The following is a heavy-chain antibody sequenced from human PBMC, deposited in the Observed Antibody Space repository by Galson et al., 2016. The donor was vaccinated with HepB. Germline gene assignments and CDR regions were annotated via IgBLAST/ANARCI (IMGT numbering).Heavy chain of an antibody. J-gene: IGHJ5*02. CDR1: GYSFSNYW. CDR2: IFPDDSDS. D-gene: IGHD3-9*01. CDR3: ARLGFDLSTGSPPGWFDP. V-gene: IGHV5-51*01. Sequence: SGAEVKKPGESLKISCKGSGYSFSNYWIVWVRQMPGKGLEWMGIIFPDDSDSKYSPSFAGHVTISADKSINTVYLQWTSLRASDPAMYYCARLGFDLSTGSPPGWFDPWGQGTLVTVSS.